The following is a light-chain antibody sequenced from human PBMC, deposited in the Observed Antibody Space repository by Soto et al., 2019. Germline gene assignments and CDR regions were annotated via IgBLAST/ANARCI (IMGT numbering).Light chain of an antibody. CDR3: QQRSNWPLT. Sequence: EIVLTQSPATLSLSPGERATLSCRASQSVRSYLAWYQQKPGQAPRLLIYDTSNRATGIPARFSGSGSGADCTLTISSLEPDDFAVYYFQQRSNWPLTFGGGTKVEIK. J-gene: IGKJ4*01. V-gene: IGKV3-11*01. CDR1: QSVRSY. CDR2: DTS.